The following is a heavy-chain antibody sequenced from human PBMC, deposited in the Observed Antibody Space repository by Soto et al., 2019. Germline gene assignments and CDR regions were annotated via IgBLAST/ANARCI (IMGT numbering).Heavy chain of an antibody. CDR2: IIPKLGSA. J-gene: IGHJ4*02. Sequence: GASVKVSCKASGGGNLRDYRTTWVRRAPGQGLEWMGGIIPKLGSANYAKNFQDRVTVTADESTNTVYMELRSLRSDDTAVYYFVRGGDGHHFGAAYWGQGTPVTVSS. CDR1: GGGNLRDYR. CDR3: VRGGDGHHFGAAY. D-gene: IGHD2-21*01. V-gene: IGHV1-69*13.